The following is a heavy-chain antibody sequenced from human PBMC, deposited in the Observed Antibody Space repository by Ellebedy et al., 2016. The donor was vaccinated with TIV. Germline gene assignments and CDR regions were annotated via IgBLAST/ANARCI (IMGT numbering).Heavy chain of an antibody. Sequence: GGSLRLXCAASGFTFSSYDMHWVRQATGKGLEWVSAIGTAGDTYYPGSVKGRFTISRENAKNSLYLQMNSLRAGDTAVYYCARGMEAVAGWAGVIPSHGMDVWGQGTTVTVSS. CDR2: IGTAGDT. D-gene: IGHD6-19*01. V-gene: IGHV3-13*01. CDR3: ARGMEAVAGWAGVIPSHGMDV. CDR1: GFTFSSYD. J-gene: IGHJ6*02.